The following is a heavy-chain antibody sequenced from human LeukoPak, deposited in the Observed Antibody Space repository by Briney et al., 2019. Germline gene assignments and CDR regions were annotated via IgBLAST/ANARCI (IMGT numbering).Heavy chain of an antibody. CDR3: AKDHYWSIDY. D-gene: IGHD3-3*01. Sequence: GGSLRLSCAASRFDFSSNWMHWVRHAPGQGLVWVSRIKGDGISTNYADSVKGRFTISRDIAKNTLYLQMNSLRAEDTGVYYCAKDHYWSIDYWGRGTLVTVSS. CDR2: IKGDGIST. CDR1: RFDFSSNW. V-gene: IGHV3-74*01. J-gene: IGHJ4*02.